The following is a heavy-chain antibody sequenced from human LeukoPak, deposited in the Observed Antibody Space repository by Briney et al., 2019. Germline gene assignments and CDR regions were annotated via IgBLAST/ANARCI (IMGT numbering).Heavy chain of an antibody. J-gene: IGHJ4*02. D-gene: IGHD4/OR15-4a*01. CDR2: IIPIFGTA. CDR3: ARSMVASYYFDY. V-gene: IGHV1-69*05. CDR1: GGTFSSYA. Sequence: SVKVSCKASGGTFSSYAISWVRQAPGQGLEWMGRIIPIFGTANYAQKFQGRVTITTDESTSTAYMELSSLGSEDTAVYYCARSMVASYYFDYWGQGTLVTVSS.